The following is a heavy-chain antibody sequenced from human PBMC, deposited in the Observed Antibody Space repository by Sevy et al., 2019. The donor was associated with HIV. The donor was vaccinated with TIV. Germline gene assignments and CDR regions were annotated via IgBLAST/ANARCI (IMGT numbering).Heavy chain of an antibody. J-gene: IGHJ4*02. V-gene: IGHV3-53*01. D-gene: IGHD2-2*01. CDR2: IYSDGST. Sequence: GGSLRLSCAASGFTVSSNYMSWVRQAPGKGLEWVSVIYSDGSTYYSDSVKGRFTISSNNSKNTLYLQMNSLRAEDTAVYYCARWGSGTNYFDYWGQGTLVTVSS. CDR1: GFTVSSNY. CDR3: ARWGSGTNYFDY.